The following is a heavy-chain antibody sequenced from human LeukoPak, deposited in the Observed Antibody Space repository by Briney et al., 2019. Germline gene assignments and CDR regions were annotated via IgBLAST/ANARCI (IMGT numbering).Heavy chain of an antibody. D-gene: IGHD1-7*01. Sequence: SGGSLRLSCAASGFTFSTFAMIWVRQPPGKGLEWVSSIFPSGGEIHYADSVRGRFTISRDNSKSTLSLQMNSLRAEDTAVYYCARDSENVSGTTSWFDPWGQGTLVTVSS. CDR1: GFTFSTFA. CDR2: IFPSGGEI. J-gene: IGHJ5*02. CDR3: ARDSENVSGTTSWFDP. V-gene: IGHV3-23*01.